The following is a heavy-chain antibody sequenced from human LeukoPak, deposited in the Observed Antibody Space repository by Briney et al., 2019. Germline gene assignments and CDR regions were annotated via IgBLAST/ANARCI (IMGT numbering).Heavy chain of an antibody. CDR1: GYTFTGHY. CDR2: INPNSGGT. Sequence: ASVKVSCKASGYTFTGHYIHWVRQAPGQGLEWMGWINPNSGGTNYAKKFQGRVTMTRDTSISTAYMGLSRLRSDDTAVYYCGPGDRTGSTSGVSGMALYYFDYWGQGTLAAVCS. CDR3: GPGDRTGSTSGVSGMALYYFDY. D-gene: IGHD1-1*01. J-gene: IGHJ4*02. V-gene: IGHV1-2*02.